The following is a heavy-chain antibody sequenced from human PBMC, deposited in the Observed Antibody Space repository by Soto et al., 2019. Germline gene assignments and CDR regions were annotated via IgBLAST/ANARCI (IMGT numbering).Heavy chain of an antibody. D-gene: IGHD3-16*01. Sequence: SETLSLTCAVSSGSISSSNWWRWGRQPPGKGVEWIGEIYHGGSTNYNPSLKGGVTTPVDKSKNQFFLQLSSVTAAHTAVYYCASLTWGQPPNYYYYYIDVWGQGTPVTVSS. J-gene: IGHJ6*03. V-gene: IGHV4-4*02. CDR1: SGSISSSNW. CDR3: ASLTWGQPPNYYYYYIDV. CDR2: IYHGGST.